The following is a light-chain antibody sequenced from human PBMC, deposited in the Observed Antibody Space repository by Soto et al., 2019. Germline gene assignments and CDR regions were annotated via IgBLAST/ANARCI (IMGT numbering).Light chain of an antibody. CDR1: QTVGRF. CDR3: QQRLHLPIT. CDR2: DAS. J-gene: IGKJ5*01. V-gene: IGKV3-11*01. Sequence: DIVMTQSPATLSLSPGDRVTLSCRASQTVGRFLSWYQHNPGQGPRLLVYDASNRANGVPARFSGSGSETDFTLTISSLEPEDVTVYCCQQRLHLPITFGQGTRLEIK.